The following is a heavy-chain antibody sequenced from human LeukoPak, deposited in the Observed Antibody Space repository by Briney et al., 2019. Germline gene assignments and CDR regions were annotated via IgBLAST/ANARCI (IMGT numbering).Heavy chain of an antibody. J-gene: IGHJ1*01. V-gene: IGHV1-2*02. CDR3: ARSMAPSGSLYFQH. D-gene: IGHD6-13*01. CDR2: INSKSGGT. Sequence: ASVKVSCKASGYTFTGYYMHWVRQAPGKGLEWMGWINSKSGGTNYAQKFQGRVTMTRDTSISAAYMELSRLRSDDTAVYYCARSMAPSGSLYFQHWGQGTLVTVSS. CDR1: GYTFTGYY.